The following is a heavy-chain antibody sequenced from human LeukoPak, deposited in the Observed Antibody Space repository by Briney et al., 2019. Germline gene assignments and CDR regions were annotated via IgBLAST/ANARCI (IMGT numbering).Heavy chain of an antibody. Sequence: SETLSLTCTVSGGSISSSHYYWGWIRQPPAKGLEWIGTIYYSGSTYYNPSLKSRVTISVDTSKNQFSLRLNSVTAADTAVYYCARSSAAGGTFENWFDPWGQGTLVSVSP. CDR2: IYYSGST. CDR1: GGSISSSHYY. D-gene: IGHD6-13*01. V-gene: IGHV4-39*07. CDR3: ARSSAAGGTFENWFDP. J-gene: IGHJ5*02.